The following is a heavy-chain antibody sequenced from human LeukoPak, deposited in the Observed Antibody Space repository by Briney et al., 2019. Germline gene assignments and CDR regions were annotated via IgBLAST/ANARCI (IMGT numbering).Heavy chain of an antibody. CDR3: AREGGAVAGTHDAFDI. CDR1: GGSISSGSYY. V-gene: IGHV4-61*02. CDR2: IYTSGST. Sequence: SETLSLTCTVSGGSISSGSYYWSWIRQPAGKGLEWIGRIYTSGSTNYNPSLKSRVTISVDTSKNQFSLKLSSVTAADTAVYYCAREGGAVAGTHDAFDIWGQGTMVTVSS. D-gene: IGHD6-19*01. J-gene: IGHJ3*02.